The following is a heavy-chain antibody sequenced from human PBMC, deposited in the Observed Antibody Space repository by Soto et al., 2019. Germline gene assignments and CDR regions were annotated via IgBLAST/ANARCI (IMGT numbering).Heavy chain of an antibody. J-gene: IGHJ6*02. CDR2: IYYSGST. Sequence: QVQLQESGPGLVKPSQTLSLTCTVSGGSISSGGYYWSWIRQHPGKGLEWIGYIYYSGSTYYNPSLKSRVTISVDTSKNQFSLKLSSVTAADTAVYYCARDWGFLEWVPAGGDYYGMDVWGQGTTVTVSS. D-gene: IGHD3-3*01. CDR3: ARDWGFLEWVPAGGDYYGMDV. V-gene: IGHV4-31*03. CDR1: GGSISSGGYY.